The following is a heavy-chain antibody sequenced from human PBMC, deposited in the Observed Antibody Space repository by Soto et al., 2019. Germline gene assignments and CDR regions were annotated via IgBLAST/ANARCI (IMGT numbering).Heavy chain of an antibody. V-gene: IGHV3-23*01. CDR2: ISGSGGST. D-gene: IGHD2-15*01. CDR1: GFTFSSYA. J-gene: IGHJ4*02. CDR3: AKYCSGGSCYSTAH. Sequence: GGSLRLSCAASGFTFSSYAMSWVRQAPGKGLEWVSAISGSGGSTYYADSVKGRFTISRDNSKNTLYLQMNSLRAEDTAVYYCAKYCSGGSCYSTAHWGQGTLVTVSS.